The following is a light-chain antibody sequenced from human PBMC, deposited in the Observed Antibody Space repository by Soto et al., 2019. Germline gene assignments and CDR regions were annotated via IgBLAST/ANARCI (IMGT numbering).Light chain of an antibody. CDR3: QQYNSYWT. CDR1: QSINNW. J-gene: IGKJ1*01. V-gene: IGKV1-5*01. CDR2: DVS. Sequence: DIQMTQSPSTLSASVGDRVTLTCRASQSINNWLAWYQQKSGKATKLLVYDVSTLERGVPSRFSGSGSGTEFTLTISSLQADDFATYYCQQYNSYWTFGQGTKVEIK.